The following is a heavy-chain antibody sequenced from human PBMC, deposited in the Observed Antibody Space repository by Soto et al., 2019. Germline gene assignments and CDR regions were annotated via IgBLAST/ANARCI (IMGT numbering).Heavy chain of an antibody. J-gene: IGHJ6*02. D-gene: IGHD3-3*01. V-gene: IGHV3-48*01. CDR1: GFTFSSYS. Sequence: GGSLRLSCAASGFTFSSYSMNWVRQAPGKGLEWVSYISSSSSTIYYADSVKGRFTISRDDAKNSLYLQMNSLRGKDTAVYYCARDLTAAEFGVVYYYYYGMDVWGQGTTVTV. CDR2: ISSSSSTI. CDR3: ARDLTAAEFGVVYYYYYGMDV.